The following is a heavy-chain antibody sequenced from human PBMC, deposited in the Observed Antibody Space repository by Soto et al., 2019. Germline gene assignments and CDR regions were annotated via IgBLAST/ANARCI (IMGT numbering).Heavy chain of an antibody. V-gene: IGHV3-11*01. Sequence: QVQLVESGGDLVKPGGSRRLSCAASGYTFSDYYMSWIRQAPGKGLGWISYIDTSGTKIYYADSVKGRFTITRDNAKNSLYLEMNSLRDEDTAVYYCASHYDMWSGYLSPVDYWGQGTLVTVSS. J-gene: IGHJ4*02. D-gene: IGHD3-3*01. CDR3: ASHYDMWSGYLSPVDY. CDR1: GYTFSDYY. CDR2: IDTSGTKI.